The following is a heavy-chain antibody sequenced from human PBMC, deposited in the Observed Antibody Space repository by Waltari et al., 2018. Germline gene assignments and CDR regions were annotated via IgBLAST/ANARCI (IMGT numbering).Heavy chain of an antibody. CDR2: IRSKADGGTI. Sequence: ESGGGLVKPGGSLRLSCAASGFSFSDAWMSWVRLAPGKGLEWVGRIRSKADGGTIDYAAPVKGRFTISRDDSKTTLYMQLNSLKDEDTAVYYCTTDRRRGYDPQFDYWGQGTLVTVSS. D-gene: IGHD5-12*01. CDR1: GFSFSDAW. V-gene: IGHV3-15*01. CDR3: TTDRRRGYDPQFDY. J-gene: IGHJ4*02.